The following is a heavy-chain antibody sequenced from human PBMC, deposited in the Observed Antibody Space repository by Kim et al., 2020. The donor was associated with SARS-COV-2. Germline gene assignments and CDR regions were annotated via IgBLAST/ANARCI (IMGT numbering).Heavy chain of an antibody. CDR2: IYSGGST. CDR1: GFTVSSNY. D-gene: IGHD3-9*01. Sequence: GGSLRLSCAASGFTVSSNYMSWVRQAPGKGLEWVSVIYSGGSTYYADSVKGRFTISRDNSKNTLYLQMNSLRAEDTAVYYCARAPHFDWLSAYFDYWGQGTLVTVSS. V-gene: IGHV3-66*01. J-gene: IGHJ4*02. CDR3: ARAPHFDWLSAYFDY.